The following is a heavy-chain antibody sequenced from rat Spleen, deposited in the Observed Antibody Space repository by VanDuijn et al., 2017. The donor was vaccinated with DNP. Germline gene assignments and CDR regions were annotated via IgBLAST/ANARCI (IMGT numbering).Heavy chain of an antibody. J-gene: IGHJ4*01. V-gene: IGHV2-30*01. CDR2: IWTGGKT. Sequence: QVQLTESGPGLVQPSETLSLTCTVSGFSLTGYSVYWVRQPSGKGLEWMGIIWTGGKTDYNSALKSRLSISRDTSKSQVFLKVNSLQTEDTATYYCARGFGYSMDAWGQGTSVTVSS. D-gene: IGHD1-11*01. CDR3: ARGFGYSMDA. CDR1: GFSLTGYS.